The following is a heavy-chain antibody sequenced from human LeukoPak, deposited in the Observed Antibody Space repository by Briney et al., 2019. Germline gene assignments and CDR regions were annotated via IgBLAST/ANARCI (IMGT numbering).Heavy chain of an antibody. CDR2: IYHSGST. V-gene: IGHV4-30-2*01. CDR1: GGSISSGGYY. Sequence: SQTLSLTCTVSGGSISSGGYYWRWIRQPPGKGLEWIGYIYHSGSTYYNPSLKSRVTISVDRSKNQFSLKLSSVTAADTAVYYCARDTRAAAGYWGQGTLVTVSS. D-gene: IGHD6-13*01. J-gene: IGHJ4*02. CDR3: ARDTRAAAGY.